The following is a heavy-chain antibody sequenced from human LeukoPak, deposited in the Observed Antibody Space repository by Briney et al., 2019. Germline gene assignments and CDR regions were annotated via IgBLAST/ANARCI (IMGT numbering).Heavy chain of an antibody. Sequence: ASVKVSCKATGYTFTGYQIHWVRQAPGEGLEWMGWINPDSGGTRYAQKFQGRVTMTRDTSTTTAYMELTSLRSDDTAVYYCARSREPPQYGSGSHYYFDYWGQGTLVTVSS. CDR3: ARSREPPQYGSGSHYYFDY. D-gene: IGHD3-10*01. CDR2: INPDSGGT. J-gene: IGHJ4*02. CDR1: GYTFTGYQ. V-gene: IGHV1-2*02.